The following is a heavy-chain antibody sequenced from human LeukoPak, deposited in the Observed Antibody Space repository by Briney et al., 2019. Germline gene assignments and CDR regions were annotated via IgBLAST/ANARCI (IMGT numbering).Heavy chain of an antibody. V-gene: IGHV1-2*02. J-gene: IGHJ6*03. CDR3: ARGLGNLFYYYYMDA. CDR1: GYTFTGYY. D-gene: IGHD7-27*01. CDR2: INPNSGGT. Sequence: VASVKVSCKASGYTFTGYYMHWVRQAPGQGLEWMGWINPNSGGTNYAQKFQGRVTMTRDTSISTAYMELSRLRSDDTAVYYCARGLGNLFYYYYMDAWGKGTTVTVSS.